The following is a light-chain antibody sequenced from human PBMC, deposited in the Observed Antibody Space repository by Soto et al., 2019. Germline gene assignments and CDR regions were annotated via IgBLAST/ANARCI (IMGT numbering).Light chain of an antibody. J-gene: IGKJ5*01. CDR3: QQYGSSPPT. CDR2: GAS. CDR1: QSVSSN. V-gene: IGKV3-20*01. Sequence: EVVLTQSPGTLSLSPGERATLSCRASQSVSSNLAWYQQKPGQAPRLLIYGASTRATGIPDRFSGSGSGTDFTLTISRLEPEDFAVYYCQQYGSSPPTFGQGTDWRL.